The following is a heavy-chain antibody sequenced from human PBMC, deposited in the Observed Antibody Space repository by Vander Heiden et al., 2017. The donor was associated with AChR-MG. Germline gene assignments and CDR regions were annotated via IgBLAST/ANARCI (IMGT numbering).Heavy chain of an antibody. J-gene: IGHJ4*02. CDR1: AGPLTDSEFY. CDR2: ISESGAT. D-gene: IGHD1-26*01. Sequence: QVQLQESGPGLMKPSETMSLTCTVPAGPLTDSEFYWGWFRQPPGKGPEWIVTISESGATYYTLVRKSLVTISVDTAKNQCSLTLNSLKEAETAVYYCSGVATLVLGGTSSADYWVQGGLGTMSS. V-gene: IGHV4-39*01. CDR3: SGVATLVLGGTSSADY.